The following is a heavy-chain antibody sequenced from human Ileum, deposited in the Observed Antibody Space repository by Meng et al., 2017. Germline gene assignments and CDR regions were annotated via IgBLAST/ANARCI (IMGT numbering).Heavy chain of an antibody. D-gene: IGHD1-26*01. CDR2: IHYSGST. J-gene: IGHJ4*02. CDR1: GDSFTDYY. Sequence: QLQLMQWGAGMLKPSETLSLTCNVYGDSFTDYYWNWIRQPTGKGLEWIGEIHYSGSTNYNPSLESRVIISEDTSQKQFSLRLSSVTAADTAVYYCARRIRGGSYLGWGQGTLVTVSS. V-gene: IGHV4-34*01. CDR3: ARRIRGGSYLG.